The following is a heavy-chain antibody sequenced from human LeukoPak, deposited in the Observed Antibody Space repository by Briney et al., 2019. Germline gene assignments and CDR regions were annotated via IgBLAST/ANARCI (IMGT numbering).Heavy chain of an antibody. D-gene: IGHD6-19*01. CDR1: GGSFTSYG. Sequence: ASVKVSCKASGGSFTSYGISWVRQAPGQGLEWMGIINPSGGSTSYAQKFQGRVTMTRDTSTSTVYMELSSLRSGDTAVYYCARGVVSGYSSGWYESNYFDYWGQGTLVTVSS. CDR3: ARGVVSGYSSGWYESNYFDY. J-gene: IGHJ4*02. V-gene: IGHV1-46*01. CDR2: INPSGGST.